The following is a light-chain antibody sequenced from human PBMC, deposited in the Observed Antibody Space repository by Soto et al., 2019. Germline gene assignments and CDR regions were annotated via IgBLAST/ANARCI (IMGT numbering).Light chain of an antibody. CDR2: TTS. CDR1: QSVGRN. CDR3: QQYNNWPDS. V-gene: IGKV3-15*01. J-gene: IGKJ4*01. Sequence: EIVMKQSPGTLSVSPGERVTLSCRASQSVGRNLAWYQQKPGQAPRLLIYTTSPRAPGIPARFTGSVSGTEFTLTISSLQSEDSAVYYCQQYNNWPDSFGGGTKVEIK.